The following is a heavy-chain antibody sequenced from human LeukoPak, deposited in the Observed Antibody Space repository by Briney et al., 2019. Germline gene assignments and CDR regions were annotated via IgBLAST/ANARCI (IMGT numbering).Heavy chain of an antibody. J-gene: IGHJ4*02. D-gene: IGHD1-26*01. V-gene: IGHV1-2*02. CDR2: INPNSGGT. Sequence: ASVKVSCKASGYTFTGYYMHWVRQAPGQGLEWMGWINPNSGGTNYAQKFQGRVTMTRDTSISTAYMELSRLRSDDTAVYYCARHGFRSGSYYFDYWGQGTLVTVSS. CDR1: GYTFTGYY. CDR3: ARHGFRSGSYYFDY.